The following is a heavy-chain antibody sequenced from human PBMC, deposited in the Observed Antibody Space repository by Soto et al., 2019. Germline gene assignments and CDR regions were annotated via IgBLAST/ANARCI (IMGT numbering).Heavy chain of an antibody. D-gene: IGHD2-15*01. Sequence: PGGSLRLSCTASGFTFSIYAMHWVRQAPGKGLEWVSIISFDGKKIDYAGSVRGRFTISRDNSQNTLYLQMDSLRTEDTAVYYCARRDFSCSARNRLSGDYALDVWGQGTTVTVSS. CDR1: GFTFSIYA. CDR3: ARRDFSCSARNRLSGDYALDV. CDR2: ISFDGKKI. V-gene: IGHV3-30*04. J-gene: IGHJ6*02.